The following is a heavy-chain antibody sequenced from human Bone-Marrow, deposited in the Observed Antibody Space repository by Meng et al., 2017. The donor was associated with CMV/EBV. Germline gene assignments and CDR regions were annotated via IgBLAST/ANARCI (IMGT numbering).Heavy chain of an antibody. CDR1: GGSFSGYY. Sequence: SETLSLTCAVYGGSFSGYYWSWIRQPPGKGLEWIGEINHSGRTNYNPSLKSRATISVDTSKTQFSLKLSSVTAADTAVYYCARLKRVGLRYFDFRPHNWFDPWGQGTLVTVSS. CDR2: INHSGRT. J-gene: IGHJ5*02. D-gene: IGHD3-9*01. CDR3: ARLKRVGLRYFDFRPHNWFDP. V-gene: IGHV4-34*01.